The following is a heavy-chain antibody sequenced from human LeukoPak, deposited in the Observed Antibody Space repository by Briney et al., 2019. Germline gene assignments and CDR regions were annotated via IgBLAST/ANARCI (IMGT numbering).Heavy chain of an antibody. Sequence: GGSPRLSCAASGFTFSDYYMSWIRQAPGKGLEWVSYISSSGSTIYYADSVKGRFTISRDNAKNSLYLQMNSLRAEDTAVYYCARDYSSTSFDYWGQGTLVTVSS. CDR1: GFTFSDYY. V-gene: IGHV3-11*01. CDR3: ARDYSSTSFDY. CDR2: ISSSGSTI. D-gene: IGHD2-2*01. J-gene: IGHJ4*02.